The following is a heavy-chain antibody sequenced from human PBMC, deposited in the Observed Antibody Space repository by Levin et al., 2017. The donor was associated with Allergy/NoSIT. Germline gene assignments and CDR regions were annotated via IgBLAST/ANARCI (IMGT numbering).Heavy chain of an antibody. CDR1: GYTFTGYY. CDR2: INPNSGDT. Sequence: ASVKVSCKASGYTFTGYYMHWVRQAPGQGLEWMGWINPNSGDTNYAQKFQGRVTMTRDTSISTAYMELSRLRSDDTAVYYCARDYGDYGLNWFDPWGQGTLVTVSS. CDR3: ARDYGDYGLNWFDP. J-gene: IGHJ5*02. V-gene: IGHV1-2*02. D-gene: IGHD4-17*01.